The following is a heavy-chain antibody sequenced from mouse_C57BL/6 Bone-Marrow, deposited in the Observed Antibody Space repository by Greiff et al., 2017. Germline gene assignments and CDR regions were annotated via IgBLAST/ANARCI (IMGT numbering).Heavy chain of an antibody. J-gene: IGHJ1*03. Sequence: VQLQQSGAELVRPGASVKLSCTASGFNIKDDYMHWVKQRPEQGLEWIGWIDPENGDTEYASKFQGKAPITADTSSNTAYLQISSLTSEDTAVYYCTTVVATSHWYCDVWGTGTTVTGSS. D-gene: IGHD1-1*01. CDR2: IDPENGDT. V-gene: IGHV14-4*01. CDR3: TTVVATSHWYCDV. CDR1: GFNIKDDY.